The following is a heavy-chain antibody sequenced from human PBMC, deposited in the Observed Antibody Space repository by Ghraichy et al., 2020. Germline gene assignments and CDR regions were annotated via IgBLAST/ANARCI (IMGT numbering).Heavy chain of an antibody. J-gene: IGHJ4*02. CDR2: IYSSGST. Sequence: SETLSLTCLVKDYWNRIDSSDYHTSDLQSRVHISYSVLSIYSSGSTYYNPSLKSRATISVDVSKNQFSLILNSVTAADTAVYYCLRAPDYWGQGTLVTAS. CDR1: DYWNRIDSSD. CDR3: LRAPDY. V-gene: IGHV4-39*01.